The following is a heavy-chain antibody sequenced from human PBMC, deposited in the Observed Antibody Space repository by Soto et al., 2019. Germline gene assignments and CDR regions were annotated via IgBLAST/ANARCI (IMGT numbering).Heavy chain of an antibody. CDR3: ARDQGGAGGLDY. J-gene: IGHJ4*02. V-gene: IGHV1-69*08. D-gene: IGHD2-8*02. CDR1: GGTFSSYT. CDR2: IIPILGIA. Sequence: QVQLVQSGAEVKKPGSSVKVSCKASGGTFSSYTIRWVRQAPGQGLEWMGRIIPILGIANYAQKFQGRVTXXAXXYTSTAYMELSSLRSEDTAVYYCARDQGGAGGLDYWGQGTLVTVSS.